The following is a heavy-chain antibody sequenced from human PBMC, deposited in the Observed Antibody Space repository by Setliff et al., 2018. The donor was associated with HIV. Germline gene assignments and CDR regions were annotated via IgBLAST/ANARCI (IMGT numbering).Heavy chain of an antibody. Sequence: GASVKVSCKASGYTFTTYAMHWVRQAPGQRLEWMGWINAGNGDTKYSQAFQGRVTITRDTSATTAYMELSSLRSDDMAVYYCARGRIVPTITSFYYYYYMDVWGKGTTVTVSS. D-gene: IGHD5-12*01. CDR1: GYTFTTYA. CDR3: ARGRIVPTITSFYYYYYMDV. V-gene: IGHV1-3*03. CDR2: INAGNGDT. J-gene: IGHJ6*03.